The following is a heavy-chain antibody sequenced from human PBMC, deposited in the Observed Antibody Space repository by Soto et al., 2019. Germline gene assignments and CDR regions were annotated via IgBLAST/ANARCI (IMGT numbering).Heavy chain of an antibody. V-gene: IGHV1-18*01. CDR3: AREDSSGWGQIDF. CDR2: ISADNGKI. CDR1: GYTFASYG. Sequence: ASVKVSCKASGYTFASYGISWVRQAPGQGLEWVGWISADNGKIDFAQNLQGRITMTTDTSTSTAYMELRSLTYDDTAVYYCAREDSSGWGQIDFWGQGTLVTVSS. J-gene: IGHJ4*02. D-gene: IGHD6-19*01.